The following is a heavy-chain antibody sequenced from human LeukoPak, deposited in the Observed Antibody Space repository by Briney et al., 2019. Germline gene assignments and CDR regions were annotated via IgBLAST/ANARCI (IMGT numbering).Heavy chain of an antibody. CDR2: IYYSGST. Sequence: SETLSLTCTVSGGSISSSSYYWGWIRQPPGKGLEWIGSIYYSGSTYYNPSLKSRVTISVDTSKNQFSLKLSSVTAADTAVYYCARYDFNKFFDYWGQGTLVTASS. D-gene: IGHD3-3*01. CDR3: ARYDFNKFFDY. CDR1: GGSISSSSYY. V-gene: IGHV4-39*07. J-gene: IGHJ4*02.